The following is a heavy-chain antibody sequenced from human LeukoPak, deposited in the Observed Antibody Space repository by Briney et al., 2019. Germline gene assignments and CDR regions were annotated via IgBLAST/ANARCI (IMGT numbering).Heavy chain of an antibody. CDR3: ATGGLPVAFLELIRPGTYFSNYMGA. D-gene: IGHD3-3*02. V-gene: IGHV3-30*04. J-gene: IGHJ6*03. CDR2: ISPRGNNK. Sequence: GGSLRLSCAASGFTFTTYPMHWVRQAPGKGLEWLTFISPRGNNKYFADSVKGRFTLPRDNSNNTLFLQITSLTTHTTSMYYCATGGLPVAFLELIRPGTYFSNYMGAWGKGTMVIVSS. CDR1: GFTFTTYP.